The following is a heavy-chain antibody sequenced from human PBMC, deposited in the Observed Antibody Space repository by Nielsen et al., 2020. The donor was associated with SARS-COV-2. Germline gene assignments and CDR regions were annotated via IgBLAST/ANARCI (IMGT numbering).Heavy chain of an antibody. CDR1: GYSISSGYY. D-gene: IGHD3-3*01. V-gene: IGHV4-38-2*02. CDR2: IYHSGST. J-gene: IGHJ4*02. Sequence: SETLSLTCTVSGYSISSGYYWGWIRQPPGKGLEWIGSIYHSGSTYYNPSLKSRVTISVDTSKNQFSLKLSSVTAADTAVYYCARDNAITIFGVGFDYRGQGTLVTVSS. CDR3: ARDNAITIFGVGFDY.